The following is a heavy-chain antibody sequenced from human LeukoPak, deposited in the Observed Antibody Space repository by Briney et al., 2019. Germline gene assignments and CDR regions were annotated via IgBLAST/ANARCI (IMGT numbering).Heavy chain of an antibody. Sequence: PSETLSLTCTVSGGSLSSYYWSWIRQPPGKGLEWIGYIYYSGSTNYNPSLKSRVTISVDTSKNQFSLKLSSVTAADTAVYYCARLRLRWSMAVDYWGQGTLVTVSS. D-gene: IGHD4-23*01. CDR1: GGSLSSYY. J-gene: IGHJ4*02. V-gene: IGHV4-59*08. CDR3: ARLRLRWSMAVDY. CDR2: IYYSGST.